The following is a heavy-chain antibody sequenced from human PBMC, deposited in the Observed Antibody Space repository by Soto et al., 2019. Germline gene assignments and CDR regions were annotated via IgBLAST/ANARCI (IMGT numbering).Heavy chain of an antibody. Sequence: PSETLSLTCAVYGGSFSGYYWSWIRQPPGKGLEWIGEINHSGSTNYNPSLKSRVTISVDTSKNQFSLKLSSVTAADTAVYYCARTALGYCSGGSCSAPFDYWGQGTLVTVSS. D-gene: IGHD2-15*01. CDR3: ARTALGYCSGGSCSAPFDY. CDR1: GGSFSGYY. CDR2: INHSGST. J-gene: IGHJ4*02. V-gene: IGHV4-34*01.